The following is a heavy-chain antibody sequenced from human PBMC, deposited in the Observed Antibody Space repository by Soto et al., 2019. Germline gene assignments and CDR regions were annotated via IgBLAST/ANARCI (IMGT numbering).Heavy chain of an antibody. Sequence: QVQLVQSGAEVKKPGASVKVSCKASGYTFTTYDINWMRQAAGQGLEWLGWMSPNSGNTGYAQKSQGRVTLTRDTSTSKPYMELSSLTYEDTAVYYCARNMWGTGDFDYWGHGTLVTVSS. CDR2: MSPNSGNT. V-gene: IGHV1-8*01. CDR1: GYTFTTYD. J-gene: IGHJ4*01. D-gene: IGHD7-27*01. CDR3: ARNMWGTGDFDY.